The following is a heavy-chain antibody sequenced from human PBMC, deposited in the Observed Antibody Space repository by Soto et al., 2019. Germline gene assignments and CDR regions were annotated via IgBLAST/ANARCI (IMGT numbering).Heavy chain of an antibody. D-gene: IGHD4-17*01. CDR3: ASESTVTDAFDI. CDR2: INHSGST. Sequence: SETLSLTCAVYGGSFSGYYWSWIRQPPGKGLEWIGEINHSGSTNYNPSLKSRVTISVDTSKNQFSLKLSSVTAADTAVYYCASESTVTDAFDIWGQGTMVTVSS. J-gene: IGHJ3*02. CDR1: GGSFSGYY. V-gene: IGHV4-34*01.